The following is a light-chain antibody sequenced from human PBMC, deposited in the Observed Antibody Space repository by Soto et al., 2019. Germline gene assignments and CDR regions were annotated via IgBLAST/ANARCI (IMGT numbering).Light chain of an antibody. CDR3: QQRSNWPPIT. CDR1: QSVSSSY. Sequence: EIVLTQSPATLSLSPGERATLSCRASQSVSSSYLVCYQQKPGQAPRLLIYDASNGATLIPARFSGSGSGTDFTLTISSLEPEDFAVYYCQQRSNWPPITFGQGTRLEIK. CDR2: DAS. J-gene: IGKJ5*01. V-gene: IGKV3-11*01.